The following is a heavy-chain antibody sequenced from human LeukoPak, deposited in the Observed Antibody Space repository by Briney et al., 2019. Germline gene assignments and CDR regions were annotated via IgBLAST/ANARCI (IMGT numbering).Heavy chain of an antibody. CDR3: ARDHVDTAMGRNPFPCDY. D-gene: IGHD5-18*01. V-gene: IGHV1-46*01. CDR2: INPSGGST. Sequence: ASVKVSCKASGYTFTSYYMHWVRQAPGQGLEWVGIINPSGGSTSYAQKFQGRVTMARDMSTSTVYMELSSLRSEDTAVYYCARDHVDTAMGRNPFPCDYWGQGTLVTVSS. CDR1: GYTFTSYY. J-gene: IGHJ4*02.